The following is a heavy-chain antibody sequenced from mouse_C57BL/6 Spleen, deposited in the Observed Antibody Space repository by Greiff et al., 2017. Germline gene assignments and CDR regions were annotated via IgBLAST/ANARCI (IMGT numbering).Heavy chain of an antibody. CDR1: GFTFSDYG. CDR3: ARRYYGHYAMDY. J-gene: IGHJ4*01. Sequence: EVKLMESGGGLVKPGGSLKLSCAASGFTFSDYGMHWVRQAPEKGLEWVAYISSGSSTIYYADTVKGRFTISRDNAKNTLFLQMTSLRSEDTAMYYCARRYYGHYAMDYWGQGTSVTVSS. CDR2: ISSGSSTI. D-gene: IGHD1-1*01. V-gene: IGHV5-17*01.